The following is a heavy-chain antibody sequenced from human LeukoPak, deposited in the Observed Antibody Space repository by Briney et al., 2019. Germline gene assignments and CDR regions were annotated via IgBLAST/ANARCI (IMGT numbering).Heavy chain of an antibody. J-gene: IGHJ4*02. CDR3: ARGSGWLPSN. D-gene: IGHD6-19*01. V-gene: IGHV4-4*07. CDR2: ISTSGST. Sequence: IPSETLSLTCSVSGDSTSYYYWSWLRQPPGKGLEWIGLISTSGSTYYNPSLKSRVTMSVDTPNSQFSLNLDSVTAADTAVYYCARGSGWLPSNWGQGTLFTVSS. CDR1: GDSTSYYY.